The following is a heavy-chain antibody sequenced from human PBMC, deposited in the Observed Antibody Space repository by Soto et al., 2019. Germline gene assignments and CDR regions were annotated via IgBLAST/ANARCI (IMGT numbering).Heavy chain of an antibody. J-gene: IGHJ6*02. CDR1: GYTFTSYY. CDR2: INPSGGST. Sequence: ASVKVSCKASGYTFTSYYMHWVRQAPGQGLEWMGIINPSGGSTSYAQKFQGRVTMTRDTSTSTVYMELSSLRSEDTAVYYCARERRVAVAGYYYYGMDVWGQGTTVTV. D-gene: IGHD6-19*01. CDR3: ARERRVAVAGYYYYGMDV. V-gene: IGHV1-46*01.